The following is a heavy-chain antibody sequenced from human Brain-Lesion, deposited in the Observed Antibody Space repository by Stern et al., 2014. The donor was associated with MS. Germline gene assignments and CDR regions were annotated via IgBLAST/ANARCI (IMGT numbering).Heavy chain of an antibody. V-gene: IGHV4-39*01. Sequence: QMQLVQSGPGLVKPSETLSLTCTVSGGSISSSTYYWAWIRQPPGKGLEWIGNIYYSGFTYYNPSLKSRVTISVDMSKTQFSLKLSSATAADTAIYYCARHDSVPRPSQLYSARDRGPGYFDYWGQGTLVTVSS. CDR2: IYYSGFT. CDR1: GGSISSSTYY. D-gene: IGHD1-26*01. CDR3: ARHDSVPRPSQLYSARDRGPGYFDY. J-gene: IGHJ4*02.